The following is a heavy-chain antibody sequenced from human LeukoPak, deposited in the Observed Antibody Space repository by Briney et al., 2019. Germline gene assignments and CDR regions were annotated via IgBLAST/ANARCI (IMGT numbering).Heavy chain of an antibody. CDR3: AKDLLGGDSGSYYEVGELGMDV. CDR1: GFXFSSYG. J-gene: IGHJ6*02. V-gene: IGHV3-30*18. D-gene: IGHD1-26*01. Sequence: GGSLRLSCAVSGFXFSSYGIHWVRQAPGKGLEWVAVISYDGSNKYYADSVKGRFTISRDKSKNTLYLEMNSLRAEDTAVYYCAKDLLGGDSGSYYEVGELGMDVWGQGTTVTVSS. CDR2: ISYDGSNK.